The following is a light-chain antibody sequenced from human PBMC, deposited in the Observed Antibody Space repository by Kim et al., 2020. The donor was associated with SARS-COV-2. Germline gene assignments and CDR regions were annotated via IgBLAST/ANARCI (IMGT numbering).Light chain of an antibody. Sequence: DIVMTQSPLSLSVTPGESASISCRSSQSLLSSNGYNYVDWYLQKPGQSPQLLIYLTSIRASGVPDRFSGSGSGTDFTLKISRVEAEDGGLYYCMQALTAPLTFGGGTKVEIK. J-gene: IGKJ4*01. CDR3: MQALTAPLT. CDR2: LTS. V-gene: IGKV2-28*01. CDR1: QSLLSSNGYNY.